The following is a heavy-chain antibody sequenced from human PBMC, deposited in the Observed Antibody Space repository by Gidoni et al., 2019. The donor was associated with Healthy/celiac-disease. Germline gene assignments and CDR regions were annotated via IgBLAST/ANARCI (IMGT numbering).Heavy chain of an antibody. V-gene: IGHV1-2*02. D-gene: IGHD4-17*01. CDR3: ARGPKIYGDYDFYYFDY. J-gene: IGHJ4*02. CDR2: INPNSGGT. CDR1: GYTFTGYY. Sequence: QVQLVQSGAEVKKPGASVKVSCKASGYTFTGYYMHWVRQAPGQGLEWMGWINPNSGGTNYAQKFQGRVTMTRDTSISTAYMELSRLRSDDTAVYYCARGPKIYGDYDFYYFDYWGQGTLVTVSS.